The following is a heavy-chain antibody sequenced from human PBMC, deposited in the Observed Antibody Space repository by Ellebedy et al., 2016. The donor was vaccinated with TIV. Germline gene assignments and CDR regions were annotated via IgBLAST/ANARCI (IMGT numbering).Heavy chain of an antibody. CDR2: IYYSWST. D-gene: IGHD1-26*01. V-gene: IGHV4-39*01. CDR1: GGSISSGGYY. Sequence: MPSETLSLTCTVSGGSISSGGYYWSWIRQHPGKGLEWIGYIYYSWSTYYNPSLKSRVTISVDTSKNQFSLKLSSVTAADTAVYYCARQGIPVGANDYWGQGTLVTVSS. J-gene: IGHJ4*02. CDR3: ARQGIPVGANDY.